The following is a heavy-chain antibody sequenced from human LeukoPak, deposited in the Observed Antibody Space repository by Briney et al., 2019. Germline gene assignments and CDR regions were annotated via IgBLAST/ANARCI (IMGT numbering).Heavy chain of an antibody. D-gene: IGHD3-10*01. CDR3: ARVIQITMVRAGYMDV. Sequence: PGGSLRLSCAASGFTFSSYSMNWVRQAPGKGLEWVSSISSSSSYIYYADSVKGRFTISRDNAKNSLYLQMNSLRAKDTAVYYCARVIQITMVRAGYMDVWGKGTTVTVSS. CDR2: ISSSSSYI. V-gene: IGHV3-21*01. J-gene: IGHJ6*03. CDR1: GFTFSSYS.